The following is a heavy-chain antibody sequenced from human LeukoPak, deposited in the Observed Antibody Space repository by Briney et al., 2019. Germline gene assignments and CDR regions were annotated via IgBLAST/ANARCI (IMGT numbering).Heavy chain of an antibody. D-gene: IGHD4-17*01. CDR2: IKSKTDGGTT. J-gene: IGHJ4*02. CDR1: GFTFSNAW. V-gene: IGHV3-15*01. CDR3: TTGGHYGDYYYFDY. Sequence: GGSLRLSCAASGFTFSNAWMSWVRQAPGKGLEWVGRIKSKTDGGTTDYAAPVKGRFTISRDDSKNTLYLQMNSLKTEDTAVYYCTTGGHYGDYYYFDYWGQGTLVTVSS.